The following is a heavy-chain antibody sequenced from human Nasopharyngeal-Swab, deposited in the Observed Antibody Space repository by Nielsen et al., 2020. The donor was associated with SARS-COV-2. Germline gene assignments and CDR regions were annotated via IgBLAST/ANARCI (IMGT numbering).Heavy chain of an antibody. V-gene: IGHV3-21*04. CDR1: GFTFSSYS. D-gene: IGHD4-11*01. J-gene: IGHJ4*02. CDR3: AKVAHKVTTGCFDY. Sequence: GGSLRLSCAASGFTFSSYSMNWVRQAPGKGLEWVSSISSSSSYIYYADSVKGRFTISRDNAKNSLYLQMNSLRAEDTAVYYCAKVAHKVTTGCFDYWGQGTLVTVSS. CDR2: ISSSSSYI.